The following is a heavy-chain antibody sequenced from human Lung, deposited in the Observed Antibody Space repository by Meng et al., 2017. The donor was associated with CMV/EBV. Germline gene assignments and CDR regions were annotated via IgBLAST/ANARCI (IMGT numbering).Heavy chain of an antibody. Sequence: EVQLLVPGGGLVQLGGSLRLPCAASGFTFSNYVMNWVRQAPGKGVEWVSTISQSGDATYYADSVQGRFTISRDNSKNTLFLQMNSLRADDTAVYYCGRSNHFDYWGQGTLGTVSS. D-gene: IGHD1-14*01. CDR3: GRSNHFDY. J-gene: IGHJ4*02. CDR1: GFTFSNYV. V-gene: IGHV3-23*01. CDR2: ISQSGDAT.